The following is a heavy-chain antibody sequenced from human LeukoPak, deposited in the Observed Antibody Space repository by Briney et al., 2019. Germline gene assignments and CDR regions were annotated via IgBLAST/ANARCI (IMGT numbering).Heavy chain of an antibody. Sequence: PGTSLRLSCAASGFTFSSHAMHWVRQAPGKGLEWVAVVSYDGTYTYYADSVKGRFTISRDNSRNTLYLQMNSLRTEDTSVYYCARDRGYCTGGTCYSGNDYWGQGALLTVFS. J-gene: IGHJ4*02. CDR2: VSYDGTYT. V-gene: IGHV3-30*04. D-gene: IGHD2-15*01. CDR1: GFTFSSHA. CDR3: ARDRGYCTGGTCYSGNDY.